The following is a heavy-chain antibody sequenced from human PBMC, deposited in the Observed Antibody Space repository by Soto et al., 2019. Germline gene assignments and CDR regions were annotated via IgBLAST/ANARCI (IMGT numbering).Heavy chain of an antibody. V-gene: IGHV3-74*01. Sequence: PGGSLRLSCAASGFTFSSYWMSWVRQAPGKGLVWVSRIDSDGSSTSYADSVKGRFTISRDNSKNTVYLQMSSLRVEDTAVYYCVKGEYYYDSSGYYPFDYWGQGTLVTVSS. CDR3: VKGEYYYDSSGYYPFDY. CDR1: GFTFSSYW. J-gene: IGHJ4*02. CDR2: IDSDGSST. D-gene: IGHD3-22*01.